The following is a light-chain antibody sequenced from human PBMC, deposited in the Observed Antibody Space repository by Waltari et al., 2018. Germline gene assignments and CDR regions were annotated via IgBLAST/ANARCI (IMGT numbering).Light chain of an antibody. CDR2: EVK. Sequence: QSALKQPPSVSGSPGQSVTISCAGTSSDVGCCNRVSWYQQPPVSAPKLMIFEVKNRPSGVPYRFAGSIFGNTAALTISGLQAEDEADYYCSSYTTSDTLMFGGGTKLTVL. CDR3: SSYTTSDTLM. J-gene: IGLJ3*02. V-gene: IGLV2-18*02. CDR1: SSDVGCCNR.